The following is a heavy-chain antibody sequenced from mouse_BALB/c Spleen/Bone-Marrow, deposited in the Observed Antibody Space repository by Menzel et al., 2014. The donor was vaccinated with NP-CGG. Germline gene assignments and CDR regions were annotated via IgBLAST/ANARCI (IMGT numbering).Heavy chain of an antibody. CDR2: IWGDGST. V-gene: IGHV2-6-7*01. J-gene: IGHJ4*01. D-gene: IGHD4-1*01. CDR1: GFSLTGYG. Sequence: VQLQESGPGLVAPSQSLSITCTVSGFSLTGYGVNWVRQPPGKGLEWLGIIWGDGSTDYNSALKSRLSISKDNSKSQVFLKMNSLQTDDTARYYCARTLGHYAMDYWGQGTSVTVSS. CDR3: ARTLGHYAMDY.